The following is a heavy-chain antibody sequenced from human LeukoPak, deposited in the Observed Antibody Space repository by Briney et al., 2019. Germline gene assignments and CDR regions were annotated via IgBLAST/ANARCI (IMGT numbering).Heavy chain of an antibody. CDR1: GYSLTELS. Sequence: ASVKVSCKVSGYSLTELSMHWVRQAPGKGLEWMGGFDPEDGETIYAQKFQGRVTMTEDTSTDTAYMELSSLRSEDTAVYYCATAAYSSGWYVAFDIWGHGTMVTVSS. CDR3: ATAAYSSGWYVAFDI. V-gene: IGHV1-24*01. CDR2: FDPEDGET. D-gene: IGHD6-19*01. J-gene: IGHJ3*02.